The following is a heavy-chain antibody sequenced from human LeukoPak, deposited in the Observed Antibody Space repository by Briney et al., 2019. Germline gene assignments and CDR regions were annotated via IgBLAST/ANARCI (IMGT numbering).Heavy chain of an antibody. CDR2: INTNTGNP. D-gene: IGHD2-15*01. J-gene: IGHJ4*02. CDR3: ARDPRRSLVAPLDY. Sequence: ALVKVSCKASGYTFTSYAMNWVRQAPGQGLEWMGWINTNTGNPTYAQGFTGRFVFSLDTSVSTAYLQISSLKAEDTAVYYCARDPRRSLVAPLDYWGQGTLVTVSS. V-gene: IGHV7-4-1*02. CDR1: GYTFTSYA.